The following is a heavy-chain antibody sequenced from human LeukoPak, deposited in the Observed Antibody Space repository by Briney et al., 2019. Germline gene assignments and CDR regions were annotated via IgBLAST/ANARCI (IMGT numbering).Heavy chain of an antibody. Sequence: GRSLRLSCAASGFIFNNYAMHWVRQAPGKGLEWVAVISNDGTKKNYADSVKGRCIISRDNSKNMLYLEMNSLRAEDTAMYYCARGISYYDYVWGSYRYPYYFDYWGQGTLVTVSS. V-gene: IGHV3-30*04. CDR2: ISNDGTKK. J-gene: IGHJ4*02. D-gene: IGHD3-16*02. CDR1: GFIFNNYA. CDR3: ARGISYYDYVWGSYRYPYYFDY.